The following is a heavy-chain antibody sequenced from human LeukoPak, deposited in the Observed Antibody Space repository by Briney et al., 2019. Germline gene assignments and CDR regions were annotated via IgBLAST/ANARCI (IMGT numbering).Heavy chain of an antibody. J-gene: IGHJ6*03. CDR3: ARALSYYYYYMDV. CDR1: GYTFTGYY. CDR2: INPNSGGT. V-gene: IGHV1-2*02. Sequence: ASVKVSCKASGYTFTGYYMHWVRQAPGQGLEWMGWINPNSGGTNYAQKFQGRVTMTRDTSISTAYMELSGLRSDDTAVYYCARALSYYYYYMDVWGKGTTVTVSS.